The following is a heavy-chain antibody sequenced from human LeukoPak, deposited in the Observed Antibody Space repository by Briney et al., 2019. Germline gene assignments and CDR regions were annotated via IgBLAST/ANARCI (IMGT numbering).Heavy chain of an antibody. CDR1: GGSFSSYA. D-gene: IGHD6-6*01. CDR3: ARRSIAARPNKSNWFDP. CDR2: INHSGST. V-gene: IGHV4-34*01. Sequence: SETLSLTCAAYGGSFSSYAWSWIRQPPGKGLEWIGAINHSGSTNYNPSLKSRVTISVDTSKNQFSLKLSSVTAADTAVYYCARRSIAARPNKSNWFDPWGQGTLVTVSS. J-gene: IGHJ5*02.